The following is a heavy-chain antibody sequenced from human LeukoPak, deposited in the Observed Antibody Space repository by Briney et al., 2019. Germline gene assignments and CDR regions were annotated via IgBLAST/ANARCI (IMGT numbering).Heavy chain of an antibody. V-gene: IGHV3-48*02. Sequence: GGSLRLSCAASGFTFDDYGMSWVRQAPGKGLEWVSYISSSSSTIYYADSVKGRFTISRDNAKNSLYLQMNSLRDEDTAVYYCARSTYYYDSSGPRADDDAFDIWGQGTMVTVSS. CDR1: GFTFDDYG. J-gene: IGHJ3*02. D-gene: IGHD3-22*01. CDR2: ISSSSSTI. CDR3: ARSTYYYDSSGPRADDDAFDI.